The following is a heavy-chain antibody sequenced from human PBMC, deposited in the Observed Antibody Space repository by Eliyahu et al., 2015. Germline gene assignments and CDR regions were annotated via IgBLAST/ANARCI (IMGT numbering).Heavy chain of an antibody. CDR2: VSPSSSYI. CDR3: TRDRRGYDFTFDY. CDR1: GFXFSAXX. Sequence: EVQLVESGGCLVKPGGXLRLXCEXSGFXFSAXXMNWVRQAPGKGLEWVSSVSPSSSYIYYTDSVEGRFTISRDDAKNSLSLQLKNLRVEDTAVYYCTRDRRGYDFTFDYWGQGSLVTVSS. V-gene: IGHV3-21*06. D-gene: IGHD5-12*01. J-gene: IGHJ4*02.